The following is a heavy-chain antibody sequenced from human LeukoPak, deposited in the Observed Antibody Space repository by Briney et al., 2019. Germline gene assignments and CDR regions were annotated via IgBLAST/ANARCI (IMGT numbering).Heavy chain of an antibody. CDR2: INPSGGST. CDR3: ARNRGSSSWLPNWFDP. Sequence: GASVKVSCKASGYTFTSYYMHWVRQAPGQGLEWMGIINPSGGSTSYAQKFQGRVTMTRDMSTSTVYMELSSLRSEDTAVYYCARNRGSSSWLPNWFDPWGQGTLVTVSP. V-gene: IGHV1-46*01. J-gene: IGHJ5*02. D-gene: IGHD6-13*01. CDR1: GYTFTSYY.